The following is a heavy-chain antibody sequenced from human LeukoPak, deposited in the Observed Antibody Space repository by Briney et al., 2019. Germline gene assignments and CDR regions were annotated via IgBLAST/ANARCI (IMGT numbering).Heavy chain of an antibody. Sequence: GGSLRLSCAASGFTFSSYSMNWVRQAPGKGLEWVSSISSSSNYIYYADSVKGRFTISRDNAKNSLYLQMNSLRAEDTAVYYCARSHQVSGSFDYWGQGTLVTVSS. V-gene: IGHV3-21*01. CDR2: ISSSSNYI. D-gene: IGHD3-22*01. CDR3: ARSHQVSGSFDY. J-gene: IGHJ4*02. CDR1: GFTFSSYS.